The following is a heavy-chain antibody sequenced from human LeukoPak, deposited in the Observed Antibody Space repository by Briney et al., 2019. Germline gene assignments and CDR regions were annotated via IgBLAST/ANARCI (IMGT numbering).Heavy chain of an antibody. J-gene: IGHJ2*01. CDR3: ARAGDRWYFDL. CDR1: GFTLSDYY. CDR2: ISSSGATT. D-gene: IGHD3-10*01. Sequence: GGSLRLSCAASGFTLSDYYMSRIRQAPGKGLEWVSYISSSGATTYYPDSVKGRFTISRDNTKNSLFLQMNSLRAEDTAVYYCARAGDRWYFDLWGRGTLVTVSS. V-gene: IGHV3-11*04.